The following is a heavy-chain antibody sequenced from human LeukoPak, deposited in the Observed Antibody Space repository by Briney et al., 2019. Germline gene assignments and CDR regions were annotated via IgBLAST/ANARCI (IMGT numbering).Heavy chain of an antibody. J-gene: IGHJ5*01. CDR2: ISGSGGST. CDR1: GFTFSSYG. V-gene: IGHV3-23*01. Sequence: GGSLRLSCAASGFTFSSYGMSWVRQAPGKGLEWVSAISGSGGSTYYADSVKGRFTISRDNSKNTLYLQMNSLRAEDTAVYYCAKDRHAPGRYCSSTSCFPFDSWGQGTLVTVSS. D-gene: IGHD2-2*01. CDR3: AKDRHAPGRYCSSTSCFPFDS.